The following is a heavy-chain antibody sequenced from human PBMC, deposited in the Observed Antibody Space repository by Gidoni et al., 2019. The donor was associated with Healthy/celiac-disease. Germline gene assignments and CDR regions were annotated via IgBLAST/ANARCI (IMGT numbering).Heavy chain of an antibody. CDR1: GYTITSYY. CDR3: ARDQKRRAERWPLLWFGECGMDV. Sequence: QVQLVQSGAEVKKPGASVKVSCKASGYTITSYYMHWVRQDPGQGLEWMRIINPSGGSTSYAQKCQGRVTMTRDTSTSTVYMELSSLRSEDTAVYYCARDQKRRAERWPLLWFGECGMDVWGQGTTVTVSS. J-gene: IGHJ6*02. CDR2: INPSGGST. D-gene: IGHD3-10*01. V-gene: IGHV1-46*01.